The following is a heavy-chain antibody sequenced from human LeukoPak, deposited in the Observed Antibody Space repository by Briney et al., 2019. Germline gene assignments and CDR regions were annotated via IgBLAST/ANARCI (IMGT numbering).Heavy chain of an antibody. Sequence: GGSQRLSCAASGFTFSSYAMSWVRQAPGKGLEWVSAISGSGGSTYYADSVKGRFTISRDNSKNTLYLQMNSLRAEDTAVYYCAKEGDYYESSGYYYRYYFDNWGQGTLVTVSS. CDR1: GFTFSSYA. D-gene: IGHD3-22*01. V-gene: IGHV3-23*01. CDR3: AKEGDYYESSGYYYRYYFDN. CDR2: ISGSGGST. J-gene: IGHJ4*02.